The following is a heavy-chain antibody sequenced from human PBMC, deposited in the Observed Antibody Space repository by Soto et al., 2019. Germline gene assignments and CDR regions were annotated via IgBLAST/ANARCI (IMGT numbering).Heavy chain of an antibody. D-gene: IGHD6-19*01. Sequence: QVQLVESGGGVVQPGRSLRLSCAASGFTFSSYAMHWVRQAPGKGLEWVAVISYDGSNIYYADSVKGRFTISRDNSKNPLYLQRNSLRAVDTAVYYCARESVSVAGTCFDYWGQGSLVTVSS. CDR1: GFTFSSYA. J-gene: IGHJ4*02. V-gene: IGHV3-30-3*01. CDR2: ISYDGSNI. CDR3: ARESVSVAGTCFDY.